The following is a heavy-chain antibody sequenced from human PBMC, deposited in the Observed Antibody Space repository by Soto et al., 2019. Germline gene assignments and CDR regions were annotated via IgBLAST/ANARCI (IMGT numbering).Heavy chain of an antibody. V-gene: IGHV3-74*01. CDR3: ARAPYVRRSLSYFGH. D-gene: IGHD3-10*02. CDR1: GFTFSDYW. Sequence: EVHLVESGGGLVQPGGSLRLSCAASGFTFSDYWMHWVRQTPGKGPVWVSRIYVDGSSTSYADFVKGRFTISRDNAKKPFYMQMRSLRPEDQAVHYCARAPYVRRSLSYFGHWGQGKMVIVTS. CDR2: IYVDGSST. J-gene: IGHJ4*02.